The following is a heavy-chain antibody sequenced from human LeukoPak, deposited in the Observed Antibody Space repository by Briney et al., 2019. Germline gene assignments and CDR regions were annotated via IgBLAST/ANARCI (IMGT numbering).Heavy chain of an antibody. Sequence: ASVKVSCKASGYTFTSYGISWVRQAPGQGLVWMGWISAYNGNTNYAQKLQGRVTMTTDTSTSTAYMELRSLRSDDTAVYYCARDRDVDTAMVGDYWGQGTLVTVSS. J-gene: IGHJ4*02. CDR2: ISAYNGNT. V-gene: IGHV1-18*01. CDR3: ARDRDVDTAMVGDY. CDR1: GYTFTSYG. D-gene: IGHD5-18*01.